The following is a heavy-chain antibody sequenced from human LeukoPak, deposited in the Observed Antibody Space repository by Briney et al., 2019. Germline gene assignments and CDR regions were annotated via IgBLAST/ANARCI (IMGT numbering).Heavy chain of an antibody. D-gene: IGHD3-3*01. CDR1: GGSFSGYY. J-gene: IGHJ4*02. CDR2: INHSGST. V-gene: IGHV4-34*01. CDR3: ASVARFLD. Sequence: SETLALTCAVYGGSFSGYYWSWIRQPPGKGLEWIGEINHSGSTNYNPSLKSRVTISVDTSRNQFSLKLSSVTAADTAVYYCASVARFLDWGQGTLVTVSS.